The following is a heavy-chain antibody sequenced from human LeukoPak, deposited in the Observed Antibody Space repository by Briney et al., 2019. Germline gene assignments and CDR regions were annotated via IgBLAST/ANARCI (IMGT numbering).Heavy chain of an antibody. CDR2: ISSNGGST. Sequence: GGXLRLSCAASGFTFSSYAMHWVRQAPGKGLEYVSAISSNGGSTYYANSVKGRFTISRDNSKNTLYLQMGSLRAEDMAVYYCARGEVGSSYSGSYLDIWGQGTMVTVSS. CDR3: ARGEVGSSYSGSYLDI. CDR1: GFTFSSYA. J-gene: IGHJ3*02. V-gene: IGHV3-64*01. D-gene: IGHD1-26*01.